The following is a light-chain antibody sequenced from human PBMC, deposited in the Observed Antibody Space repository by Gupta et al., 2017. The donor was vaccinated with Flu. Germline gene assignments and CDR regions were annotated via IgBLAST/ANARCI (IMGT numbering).Light chain of an antibody. CDR2: ESN. J-gene: IGLJ3*02. CDR3: GTWDNSLTTNWL. V-gene: IGLV1-51*02. Sequence: QSVLTQPPSVSAAPGQKVIISCSGRSSNIGNNYVSWYQHLPGTAPKLLIYESNKRPSGIPDRFSGSKSGTSATLGITGLQTGDEADYYCGTWDNSLTTNWLFGGGTKLTVL. CDR1: SSNIGNNY.